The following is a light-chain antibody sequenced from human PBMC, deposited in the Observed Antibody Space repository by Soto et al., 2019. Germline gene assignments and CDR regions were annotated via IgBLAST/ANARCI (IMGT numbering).Light chain of an antibody. Sequence: EIVVTQSPATLSVSPGERATLSCRASQSVSSNLAWYQQKPGQAPRLLINGASTRATGIPARFSGSGSGTEFSLTISSLQSEDFAVYYCQQYGSSSWTFGQGTKVDIK. J-gene: IGKJ1*01. CDR3: QQYGSSSWT. V-gene: IGKV3-15*01. CDR2: GAS. CDR1: QSVSSN.